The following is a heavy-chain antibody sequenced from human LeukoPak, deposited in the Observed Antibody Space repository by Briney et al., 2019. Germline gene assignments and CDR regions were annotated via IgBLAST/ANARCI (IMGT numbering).Heavy chain of an antibody. CDR1: GYTFTSYD. V-gene: IGHV1-8*02. J-gene: IGHJ4*02. D-gene: IGHD3-22*01. CDR2: MNPNSGNT. CDR3: ARGGWYYYDSSGYYLIDN. Sequence: ASVKVSCKASGYTFTSYDINWVRQATGQGLEWMGWMNPNSGNTGYAQKFQARVTLTTDTSTSTAYMELWSLRSDDTALYYCARGGWYYYDSSGYYLIDNWGQGTLVTVSS.